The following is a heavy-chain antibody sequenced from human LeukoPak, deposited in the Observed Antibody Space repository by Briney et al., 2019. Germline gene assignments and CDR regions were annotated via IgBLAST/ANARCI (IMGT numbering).Heavy chain of an antibody. CDR1: GFTFSSYW. CDR2: INSDGSEG. Sequence: GGSLRLSCAASGFTFSSYWMNWARQAPGKGLEWVASINSDGSEGYYADVVKGRFTISRDNAKNSLYLQINSLRAEDTAVYYCARSSYGSSSSVWGQGAMVTVSS. V-gene: IGHV3-7*03. CDR3: ARSSYGSSSSV. D-gene: IGHD6-6*01. J-gene: IGHJ3*01.